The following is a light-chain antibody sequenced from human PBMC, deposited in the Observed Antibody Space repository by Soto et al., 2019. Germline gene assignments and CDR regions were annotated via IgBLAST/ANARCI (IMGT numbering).Light chain of an antibody. CDR2: GAS. V-gene: IGKV3-20*01. CDR1: QIISSSY. Sequence: EIVLTQSPGTLSLSPGERATLSCRASQIISSSYLAWYQQKPGQAPRLLIYGASSRATGIPGRCSGSGSGTDFTLTISRLEPEDFAVYYCQQYGSSSGTFGQGTKVDIK. CDR3: QQYGSSSGT. J-gene: IGKJ1*01.